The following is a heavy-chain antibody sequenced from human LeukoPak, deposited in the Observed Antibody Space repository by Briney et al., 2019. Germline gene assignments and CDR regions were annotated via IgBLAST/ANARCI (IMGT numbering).Heavy chain of an antibody. V-gene: IGHV4-30-2*01. J-gene: IGHJ5*02. Sequence: SETLSLTCTVSGGSISSGGYYWSWIRQPPGKGLEWIGYIYHSGSTYYNPSLKSRVTISVDRSKNQFSLKLSSVTAADTAVYYCARDSVESGYDSWWFDPWGQGTLVTVSS. CDR2: IYHSGST. CDR3: ARDSVESGYDSWWFDP. CDR1: GGSISSGGYY. D-gene: IGHD5-12*01.